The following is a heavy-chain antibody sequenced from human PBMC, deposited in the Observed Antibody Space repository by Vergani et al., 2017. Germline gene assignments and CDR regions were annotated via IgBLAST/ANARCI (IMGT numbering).Heavy chain of an antibody. J-gene: IGHJ4*02. CDR1: GFTSSYYG. D-gene: IGHD3-16*01. V-gene: IGHV3-30*18. Sequence: QVHLVESGGGVVQPGRSLRLSCVVSGFTSSYYGMHWVRQAPGKGLEWVAVISYDGTQKYYADSVKGRFTISRDNSKSTLYLQMNNLRPEDTAFYYCVKDTGIQLWQHFESWGQGILVTVSS. CDR3: VKDTGIQLWQHFES. CDR2: ISYDGTQK.